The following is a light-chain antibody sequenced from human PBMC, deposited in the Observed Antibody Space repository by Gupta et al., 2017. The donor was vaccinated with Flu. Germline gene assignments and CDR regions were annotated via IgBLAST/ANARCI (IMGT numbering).Light chain of an antibody. J-gene: IGKJ1*01. CDR1: QSISSW. V-gene: IGKV1-5*03. CDR2: KAS. Sequence: PSTLSASVGDRVTITCRASQSISSWLAWYQQKPGKAPKLLIYKASSVESGVPSRFSGSGSGTXFTLTIXSLQPDDFATYYCQQDNSYSETFGXGTKVEIK. CDR3: QQDNSYSET.